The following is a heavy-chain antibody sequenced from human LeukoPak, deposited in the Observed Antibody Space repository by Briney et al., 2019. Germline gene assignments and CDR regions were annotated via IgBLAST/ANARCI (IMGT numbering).Heavy chain of an antibody. V-gene: IGHV3-30*02. CDR1: GFAFNTYG. J-gene: IGHJ6*02. Sequence: GGSLRLSCVASGFAFNTYGMHWVRQAPGKGLEWVAFIRLDGSNTKYADSVKGRFTISRDNSKNTLYLQMNSLRAEDTAVYYCARDQIPGIAAAGKDYYYGMDVWGQGTTVTVSS. CDR2: IRLDGSNT. D-gene: IGHD6-13*01. CDR3: ARDQIPGIAAAGKDYYYGMDV.